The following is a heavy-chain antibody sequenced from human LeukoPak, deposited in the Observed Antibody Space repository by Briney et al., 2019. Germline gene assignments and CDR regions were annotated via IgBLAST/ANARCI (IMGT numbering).Heavy chain of an antibody. CDR3: ARGGRGTYYYDSSGYPPRYFDY. V-gene: IGHV4-34*01. D-gene: IGHD3-22*01. Sequence: SQTLSPTCAVYGGSFTGYYWSWIRQPPGKVLEWIGEIKPSVSPNYNPSPKSRVTISVDTSKNQFSLKLSSVTGAETAVYCCARGGRGTYYYDSSGYPPRYFDYWGQGTLVTVSS. CDR1: GGSFTGYY. CDR2: IKPSVSP. J-gene: IGHJ4*02.